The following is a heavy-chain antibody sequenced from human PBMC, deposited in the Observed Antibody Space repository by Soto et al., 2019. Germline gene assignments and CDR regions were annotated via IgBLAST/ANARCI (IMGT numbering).Heavy chain of an antibody. CDR1: GFTFSSYA. D-gene: IGHD2-2*01. CDR2: IWYDGNNK. J-gene: IGHJ6*02. Sequence: QVELVESGGGVVQPGRSLRLSCAASGFTFSSYAMHWVRQAPGKGLEWVAAIWYDGNNKYYADAVKGRFTISRDNSMNTLYLQMNSLRAEDTAVYHCARAYIVVDLYGMDVWGQGTTVTVSS. V-gene: IGHV3-33*01. CDR3: ARAYIVVDLYGMDV.